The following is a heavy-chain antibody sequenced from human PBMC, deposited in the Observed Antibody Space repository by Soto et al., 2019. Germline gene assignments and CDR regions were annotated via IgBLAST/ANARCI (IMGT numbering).Heavy chain of an antibody. CDR3: ARFAYRSGWNFDY. J-gene: IGHJ4*02. CDR1: GVSISSGADY. V-gene: IGHV4-31*03. D-gene: IGHD6-19*01. CDR2: IYSSGSS. Sequence: SETLSLTCSVSGVSISSGADYWSWIRQRPGKGLEWIGSIYSSGSSSYNPALKSRLTISLDTSKNQFPLQLTSVTAADTAVYYCARFAYRSGWNFDYWGRGTLVTVSS.